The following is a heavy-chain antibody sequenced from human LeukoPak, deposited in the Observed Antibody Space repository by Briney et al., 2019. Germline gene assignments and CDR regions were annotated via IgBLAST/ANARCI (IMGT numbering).Heavy chain of an antibody. J-gene: IGHJ4*02. CDR1: GFTFNNHA. CDR3: AKAADWLATDYIDY. Sequence: GGSLRLSCAASGFTFNNHAMNWVRQAPGKGLEWVSATSGSGDTTYYANSVQGRFTISRDNSKNMVFLQMNSLRVDDTAVYYCAKAADWLATDYIDYWGQGTLVTVSS. V-gene: IGHV3-23*01. D-gene: IGHD3-9*01. CDR2: TSGSGDTT.